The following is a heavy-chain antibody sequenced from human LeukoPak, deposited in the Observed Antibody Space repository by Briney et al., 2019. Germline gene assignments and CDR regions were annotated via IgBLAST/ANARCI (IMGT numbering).Heavy chain of an antibody. CDR3: ARDLIAAAGAGLDY. CDR2: ISYDGSNK. CDR1: GFTFSSYA. J-gene: IGHJ4*02. V-gene: IGHV3-30*04. Sequence: PGGSLRLPSAASGFTFSSYAMHWVRQAPGKGLEWVAVISYDGSNKYYADSVKGRFTISRDNSKNTLYLQMNSLRAEDTAVYYCARDLIAAAGAGLDYWGQGTLVTVSS. D-gene: IGHD6-13*01.